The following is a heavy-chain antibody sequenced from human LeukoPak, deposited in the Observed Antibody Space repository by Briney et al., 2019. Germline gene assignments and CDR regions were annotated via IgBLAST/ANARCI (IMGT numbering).Heavy chain of an antibody. CDR2: INSDVSIT. CDR3: VRAGLTGGLDY. D-gene: IGHD2-8*02. CDR1: GFTFNTYW. V-gene: IGHV3-74*01. Sequence: PGGSLRLSCAAPGFTFNTYWMHWVRQTPGKGLVWVSHINSDVSITTYADSVKGRFTISRDNAKNTLYLEMNSLRAEGTAVYYCVRAGLTGGLDYWGQGTLVTVSS. J-gene: IGHJ4*02.